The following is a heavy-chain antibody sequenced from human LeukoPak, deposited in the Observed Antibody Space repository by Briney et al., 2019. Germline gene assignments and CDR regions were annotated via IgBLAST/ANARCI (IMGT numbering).Heavy chain of an antibody. CDR2: INHSGST. J-gene: IGHJ4*02. V-gene: IGHV4-34*01. D-gene: IGHD2-2*01. Sequence: PPETLSLTCAVYGGSFSGYYWSWIRQPPGKGLEWIGEINHSGSTNYNPSLKSRVTISVDTSKNQFSLKLSSVTAADTAVYYCARRAKDIVVVPAATTPFDYWGQGTLVTVSS. CDR1: GGSFSGYY. CDR3: ARRAKDIVVVPAATTPFDY.